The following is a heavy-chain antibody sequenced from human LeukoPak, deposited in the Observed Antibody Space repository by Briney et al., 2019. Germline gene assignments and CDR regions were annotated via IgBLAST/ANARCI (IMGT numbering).Heavy chain of an antibody. J-gene: IGHJ6*03. Sequence: ASVKVSCKASIYIFSNYGVNWVRQAPGQGLEWMGWISAYHGNTNYAQEFQARVTMTTDASTNTAHLEVRGLRFDDTAVYYCARGFGEAPHYYNYYYMDVWGRGTTVIVSS. D-gene: IGHD3-10*01. V-gene: IGHV1-18*01. CDR1: IYIFSNYG. CDR3: ARGFGEAPHYYNYYYMDV. CDR2: ISAYHGNT.